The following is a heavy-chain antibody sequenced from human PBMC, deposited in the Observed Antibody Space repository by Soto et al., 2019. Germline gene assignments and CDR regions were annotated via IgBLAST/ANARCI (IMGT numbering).Heavy chain of an antibody. J-gene: IGHJ4*02. CDR2: ISGSDGDT. CDR3: VKSPTDYGGNSRYFDY. D-gene: IGHD4-17*01. Sequence: PGGSLRLSCTAGGFTFNHFGMHWVRQAPGKGLEWVSTISGSDGDTYYADSVKGRFTISRVNSKITLYLQMNSLRVEDTAVYYCVKSPTDYGGNSRYFDYWGQGTLVTVSS. V-gene: IGHV3-23*01. CDR1: GFTFNHFG.